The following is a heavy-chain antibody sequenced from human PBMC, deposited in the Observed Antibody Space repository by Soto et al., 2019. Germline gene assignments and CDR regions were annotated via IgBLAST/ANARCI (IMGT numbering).Heavy chain of an antibody. Sequence: GASVKVSCKASGYTFTSYGISWVRQAPGQGLEWMGWISAYNGNTNYAQKLQGRVTMTTDTSTSTAYMELRSLRSDDTAVYYCARSAPNYDILTGYYNGPYYYMDVWGKGTTVTVSS. D-gene: IGHD3-9*01. CDR3: ARSAPNYDILTGYYNGPYYYMDV. J-gene: IGHJ6*03. CDR1: GYTFTSYG. CDR2: ISAYNGNT. V-gene: IGHV1-18*01.